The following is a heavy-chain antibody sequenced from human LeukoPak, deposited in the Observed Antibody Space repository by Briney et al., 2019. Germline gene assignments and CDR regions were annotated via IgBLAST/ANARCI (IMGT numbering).Heavy chain of an antibody. CDR2: INSDGSST. J-gene: IGHJ4*02. V-gene: IGHV3-74*01. Sequence: PGGSLRLSCAASGFTSSSYWMHWVRQAPGKGLVWVSRINSDGSSTNYADSVKGRFTISRDNTKNTLYLQMNSLRAEDTAIYYCARRSSGSPPYYFDYWGQGTLVTVSS. CDR1: GFTSSSYW. CDR3: ARRSSGSPPYYFDY. D-gene: IGHD1-26*01.